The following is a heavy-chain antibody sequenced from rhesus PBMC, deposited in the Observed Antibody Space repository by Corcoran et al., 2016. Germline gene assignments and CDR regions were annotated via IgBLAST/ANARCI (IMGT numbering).Heavy chain of an antibody. CDR2: ISGSGGST. CDR3: ARDPAPWSVYYSHSFDY. V-gene: IGHV4-173*01. CDR1: GGSISSNY. Sequence: QLQLQESGPGLVKPSETLSLTCAVSGGSISSNYWIWIRQPPGKGQEWIGRISGSGGSTDYNHSLKSRVTMSTDTSKNQFSLKLSSVTAADTAVYYCARDPAPWSVYYSHSFDYWGQGVLVTVSS. D-gene: IGHD3-22*01. J-gene: IGHJ4*01.